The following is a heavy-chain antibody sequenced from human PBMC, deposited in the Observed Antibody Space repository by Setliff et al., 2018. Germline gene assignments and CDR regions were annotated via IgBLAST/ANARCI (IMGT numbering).Heavy chain of an antibody. V-gene: IGHV1-69*05. CDR3: AREKVVVVSATSYHYYMDV. J-gene: IGHJ6*03. Sequence: SVKVSCKASGGTFSNIGISWMRQAPGQGLEWMGGIIPLFGTTNYAQEFQGRVTITTDESTNTAHMELSSLRSEDTAMYYCAREKVVVVSATSYHYYMDVWGKGTTVTVSS. CDR2: IIPLFGTT. D-gene: IGHD2-15*01. CDR1: GGTFSNIG.